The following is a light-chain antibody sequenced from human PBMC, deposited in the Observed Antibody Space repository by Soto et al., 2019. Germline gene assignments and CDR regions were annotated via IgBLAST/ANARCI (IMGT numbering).Light chain of an antibody. CDR1: QDINSW. CDR3: QQYNIYPLT. CDR2: VAS. J-gene: IGKJ4*01. Sequence: DVQMTQSPSSLSASVGDRVTITCRASQDINSWLAWYQQKPGKAPKSLIYVASSLQTGVPLRFSGSGSGTVFTITIRSLKPEDSATYYCQQYNIYPLTFGGGNKVEIK. V-gene: IGKV1D-16*01.